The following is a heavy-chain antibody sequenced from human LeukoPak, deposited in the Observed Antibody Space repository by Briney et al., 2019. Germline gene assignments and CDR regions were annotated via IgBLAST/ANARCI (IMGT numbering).Heavy chain of an antibody. J-gene: IGHJ4*02. Sequence: RGSLKISCKASGYTFTTYWIGWVRQMPGQGLEWMGIIFPGDSDTRYSPSFQGQVTISADKSITTAYLQWSSLKASDTAIYYCARPDSGGYWGQGTLVTVSS. D-gene: IGHD4-23*01. CDR1: GYTFTTYW. V-gene: IGHV5-51*01. CDR3: ARPDSGGY. CDR2: IFPGDSDT.